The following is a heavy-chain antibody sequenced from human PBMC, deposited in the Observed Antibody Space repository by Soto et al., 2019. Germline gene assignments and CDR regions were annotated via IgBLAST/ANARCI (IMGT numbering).Heavy chain of an antibody. CDR1: GGTFSSYA. J-gene: IGHJ4*02. D-gene: IGHD2-15*01. CDR2: IIPIFGTA. V-gene: IGHV1-69*12. Sequence: QVQLVQSGAEVKKPGSSVKVSCKASGGTFSSYAISWVRQAPGQGLEWMGGIIPIFGTANYAQKFQGRVTITADEXTXTXFMELSSLRSEDTAVYYCARVDCSGGSCYSTGYFDYWGQGTLVTVSS. CDR3: ARVDCSGGSCYSTGYFDY.